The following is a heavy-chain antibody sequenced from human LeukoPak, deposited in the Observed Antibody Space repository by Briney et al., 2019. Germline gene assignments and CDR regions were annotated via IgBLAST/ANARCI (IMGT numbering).Heavy chain of an antibody. D-gene: IGHD6-13*01. J-gene: IGHJ4*02. CDR1: GGSISSSSYY. V-gene: IGHV4-39*01. CDR2: IYYSGST. CDR3: ARHSGVRIIAAGNFDY. Sequence: ASETLSLTCTVSGGSISSSSYYWGWIRQHPGKGLEWIGGIYYSGSTYYNPSLKSRVTISVDTSKNQFSLKLSSVTAADTAVYYCARHSGVRIIAAGNFDYWGQGTLVTVSS.